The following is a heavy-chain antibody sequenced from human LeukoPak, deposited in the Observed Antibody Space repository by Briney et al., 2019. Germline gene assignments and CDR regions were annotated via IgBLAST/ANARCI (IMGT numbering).Heavy chain of an antibody. Sequence: GGSLRLSCAASPYTLTAYWMRWVRQAPGKGLEWVAYMDQLGNEKNYLDSVKGRFTISRDNAKNSLYLQMTSLRAKDTAVYYCARGTYYYEFWGQGTLVTVSS. D-gene: IGHD3-16*01. CDR1: PYTLTAYW. CDR3: ARGTYYYEF. CDR2: MDQLGNEK. V-gene: IGHV3-7*04. J-gene: IGHJ4*02.